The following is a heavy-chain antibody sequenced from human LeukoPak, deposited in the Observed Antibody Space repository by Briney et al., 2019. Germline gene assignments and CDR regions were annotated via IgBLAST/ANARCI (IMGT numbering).Heavy chain of an antibody. CDR2: IKSKTDGGTT. J-gene: IGHJ3*01. CDR3: TTGLPGGYAFEL. V-gene: IGHV3-15*01. Sequence: GGSLRPAWAASGFTFSNAWMSWVRQAPGKGLEWVGRIKSKTDGGTTDYAAPVKGRFTTSRDDSKNTLYLQMNSLKTEDTAVYYCTTGLPGGYAFELWAQGTMVTVSS. CDR1: GFTFSNAW.